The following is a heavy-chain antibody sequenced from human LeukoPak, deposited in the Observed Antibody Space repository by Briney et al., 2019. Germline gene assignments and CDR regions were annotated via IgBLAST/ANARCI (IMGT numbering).Heavy chain of an antibody. CDR3: AKGSRSSPMGYYYYYMDV. CDR2: ISGSGGST. D-gene: IGHD6-13*01. V-gene: IGHV3-23*01. J-gene: IGHJ6*03. Sequence: GGSLRLSCAASGFTFSSYAMSWVRQAPGKGLEWVSAISGSGGSTYYADSVKGRFTISRDNPKNTLYLQMNSLRAEDTAVYYCAKGSRSSPMGYYYYYMDVWGKGTTVTVSS. CDR1: GFTFSSYA.